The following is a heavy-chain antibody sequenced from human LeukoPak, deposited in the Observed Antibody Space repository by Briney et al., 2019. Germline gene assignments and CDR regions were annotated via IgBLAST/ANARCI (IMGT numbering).Heavy chain of an antibody. CDR3: ARDYGDYWFDP. V-gene: IGHV4-61*08. Sequence: SETLSLTCTVSDGSISSGGYYWSWIRQPPGKGLEWIGYIYYSGSTNYNPSLKSRVTISVDTSKNQFSLKLSSVTAADTAVYYCARDYGDYWFDPWGQGTLVTVSS. CDR1: DGSISSGGYY. J-gene: IGHJ5*02. D-gene: IGHD4-17*01. CDR2: IYYSGST.